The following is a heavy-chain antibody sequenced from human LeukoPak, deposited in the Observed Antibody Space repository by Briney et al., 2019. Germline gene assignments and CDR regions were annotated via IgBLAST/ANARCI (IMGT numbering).Heavy chain of an antibody. Sequence: GGSLRLSCAASGFTFSNHAMSWVGQAPGKGLQWFAVISGGGRTTEYADFGKGRFTISRDNSKNTLSLQMNSLTVEDTAIYFCAKNVVVKRYIDFWGQGTLVTVSS. CDR1: GFTFSNHA. CDR2: ISGGGRTT. V-gene: IGHV3-23*01. J-gene: IGHJ4*02. CDR3: AKNVVVKRYIDF. D-gene: IGHD2-15*01.